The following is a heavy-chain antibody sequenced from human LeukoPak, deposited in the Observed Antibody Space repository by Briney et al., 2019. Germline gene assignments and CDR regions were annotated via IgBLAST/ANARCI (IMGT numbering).Heavy chain of an antibody. D-gene: IGHD4-17*01. V-gene: IGHV3-21*01. CDR1: GFTFSPYT. CDR3: ARVTVTTFSPTDYMDV. Sequence: PGGSLRLSCVASGFTFSPYTMNWVRQAPGKGLEWVSSISSSTTYKYYADLVEGRFTISRDNAKNSLYLQMNSLRAEDTAVYYCARVTVTTFSPTDYMDVWGKGTMVTISS. J-gene: IGHJ6*03. CDR2: ISSSTTYK.